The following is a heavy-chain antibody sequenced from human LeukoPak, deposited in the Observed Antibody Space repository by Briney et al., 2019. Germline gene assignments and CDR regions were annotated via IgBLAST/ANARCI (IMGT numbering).Heavy chain of an antibody. V-gene: IGHV3-15*01. CDR3: TTGIFGVVILDAFDI. CDR2: IKSKTDGGTT. D-gene: IGHD3-3*01. J-gene: IGHJ3*02. Sequence: GGSLRLSCAASGFTFSNAWMSWVRQAPGKGLEWVGRIKSKTDGGTTDYAAPVKGRFTISRDDSKNTLYLQMNSLKTEDTAVYYCTTGIFGVVILDAFDIWGQGTMVTVSS. CDR1: GFTFSNAW.